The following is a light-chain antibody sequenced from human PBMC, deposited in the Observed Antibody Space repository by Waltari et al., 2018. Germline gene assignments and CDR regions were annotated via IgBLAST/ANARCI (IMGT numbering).Light chain of an antibody. CDR2: AAS. J-gene: IGKJ2*01. CDR3: QHTYSTPRT. V-gene: IGKV1-39*01. CDR1: QSISSS. Sequence: DIQMTQSPSSLSASVGDRLSITCRARQSISSSLNWYQQKPGKDPKLLIYAASTLQSGVPSRFSGSGSGTDFTLTITSLQPEDFATYYCQHTYSTPRTFGQGTKLEIK.